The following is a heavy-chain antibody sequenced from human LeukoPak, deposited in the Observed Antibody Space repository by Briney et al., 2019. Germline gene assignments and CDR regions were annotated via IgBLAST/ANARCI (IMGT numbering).Heavy chain of an antibody. J-gene: IGHJ4*02. CDR3: ARGDDSGYYDYFDY. Sequence: GGSLRLSCAASGFIFSNYAMTWVRQAPGKGLEWVSAISGGGGKTFYADSVKGRFTISRDNSRNTLYLQMNSLRAEDTAMYYCARGDDSGYYDYFDYWGQGALVTVSS. CDR2: ISGGGGKT. CDR1: GFIFSNYA. V-gene: IGHV3-23*01. D-gene: IGHD3-22*01.